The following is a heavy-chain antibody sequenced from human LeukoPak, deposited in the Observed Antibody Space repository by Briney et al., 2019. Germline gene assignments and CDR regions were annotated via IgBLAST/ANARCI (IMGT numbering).Heavy chain of an antibody. CDR3: ARVPVRGVTYYFDY. D-gene: IGHD3-10*01. CDR2: IYYSGST. CDR1: GGSISSGGYY. J-gene: IGHJ4*02. V-gene: IGHV4-31*03. Sequence: SQTLSLTCTVSGGSISSGGYYWSWIRQHPGKGLEWIGYIYYSGSTYYNPSLKSRVTISVDTSKNQFSLKLSSVTAADTAVYYCARVPVRGVTYYFDYWGQGTLVTVSS.